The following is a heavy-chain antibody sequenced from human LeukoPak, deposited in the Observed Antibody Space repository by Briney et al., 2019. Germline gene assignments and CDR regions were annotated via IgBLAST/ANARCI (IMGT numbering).Heavy chain of an antibody. Sequence: GGSLRLSCAASGFTVSSNYMSWVRQAPGKGLEWVSYISSSSTTIYYADSVKGRFTISRDNAKNSLYLQMNSLRAEDTAVYYCARAAGSDWGQGTLVTVSS. V-gene: IGHV3-48*01. J-gene: IGHJ4*02. D-gene: IGHD3-10*01. CDR2: ISSSSTTI. CDR1: GFTVSSNY. CDR3: ARAAGSD.